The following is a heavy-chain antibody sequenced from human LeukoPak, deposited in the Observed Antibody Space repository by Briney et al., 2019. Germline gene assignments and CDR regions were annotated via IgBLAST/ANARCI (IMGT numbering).Heavy chain of an antibody. CDR3: AKDRSIAVAGEGFDP. CDR1: GFTFDDYT. CDR2: ISWDGGST. J-gene: IGHJ5*02. V-gene: IGHV3-43*01. D-gene: IGHD6-19*01. Sequence: GGSLRLSCAASGFTFDDYTMHWVRQAPGKGLEWVSLISWDGGSTYYADSVKGRFTISRDNSKNSLYLQMNSLRTEDTALYYCAKDRSIAVAGEGFDPWGRGTLVTVSS.